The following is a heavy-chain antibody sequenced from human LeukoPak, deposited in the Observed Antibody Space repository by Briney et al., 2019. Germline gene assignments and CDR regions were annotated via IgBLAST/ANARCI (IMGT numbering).Heavy chain of an antibody. D-gene: IGHD3-22*01. CDR1: GASISSYY. CDR3: ARMTYYDSSGFDY. CDR2: MYYSGST. Sequence: SETLSLTCTVSGASISSYYWSWIRQPPGKGLEWIGYMYYSGSTNYNPSLKSRVTISVETSKNQFSLKLGSVTAADTAVYYCARMTYYDSSGFDYWGQGTLVTVSS. J-gene: IGHJ4*02. V-gene: IGHV4-59*01.